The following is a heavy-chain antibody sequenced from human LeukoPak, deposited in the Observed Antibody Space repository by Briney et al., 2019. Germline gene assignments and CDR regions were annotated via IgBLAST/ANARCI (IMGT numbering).Heavy chain of an antibody. CDR2: INPNSGDT. CDR1: GYTFTGYY. D-gene: IGHD3-10*01. CDR3: VAGSGSRDYFDY. V-gene: IGHV1-2*02. Sequence: GASVNVSCKASGYTFTGYYMHWVRQAPGQGLEWMGWINPNSGDTNYVQKFQGRVTMTRDTSISTAYMELSRLRSDDTAVYYCVAGSGSRDYFDYWGQGTLVTVSS. J-gene: IGHJ4*02.